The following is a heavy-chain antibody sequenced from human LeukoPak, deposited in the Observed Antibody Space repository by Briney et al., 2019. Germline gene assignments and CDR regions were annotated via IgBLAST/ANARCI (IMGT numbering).Heavy chain of an antibody. CDR2: ITGDESST. D-gene: IGHD1-26*01. CDR3: ARDLREADIFEY. CDR1: GFTFSNYC. J-gene: IGHJ4*02. V-gene: IGHV3-74*01. Sequence: PGGSLRLSCAASGFTFSNYCMHWVRQAPGKGLVWVSRITGDESSTTYADSAKGRFTISRDNAKNTLYLQMNSLRAEDTAVYYCARDLREADIFEYWGQGIVVTVSS.